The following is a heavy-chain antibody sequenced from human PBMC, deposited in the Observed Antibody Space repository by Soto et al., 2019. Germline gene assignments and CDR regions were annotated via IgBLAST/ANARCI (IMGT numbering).Heavy chain of an antibody. Sequence: GXSVKVSCKASGDTFTTYDINWVRQATGHGLEWMGWINPNSGNIGYAQRFQGRVTMTRDTAIRTAYMEVSSLRSDDTAVYYRARGRASGSYYLLDYWGQGTLVTVSS. CDR3: ARGRASGSYYLLDY. J-gene: IGHJ4*02. CDR1: GDTFTTYD. V-gene: IGHV1-8*01. D-gene: IGHD3-10*01. CDR2: INPNSGNI.